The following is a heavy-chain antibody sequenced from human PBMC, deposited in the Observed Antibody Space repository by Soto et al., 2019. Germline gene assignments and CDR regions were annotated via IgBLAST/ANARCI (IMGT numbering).Heavy chain of an antibody. V-gene: IGHV1-69*13. D-gene: IGHD3-10*01. J-gene: IGHJ6*02. Sequence: SVKVSCKASGGTFSSYAISWVRQAPGQGLEWMGGIIPIFGTANYAQKFQGRVTITADESTSTAYMELSSLRSEDTAVCYCARDELLWFGEDRYYYGMDVWGQGTTVTVSS. CDR2: IIPIFGTA. CDR3: ARDELLWFGEDRYYYGMDV. CDR1: GGTFSSYA.